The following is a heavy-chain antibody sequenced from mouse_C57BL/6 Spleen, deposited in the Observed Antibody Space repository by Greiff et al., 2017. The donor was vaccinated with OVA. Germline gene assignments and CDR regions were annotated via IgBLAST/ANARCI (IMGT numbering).Heavy chain of an antibody. CDR2: IDPSDSYN. CDR3: ARVQLGHYYFDY. CDR1: GYTFTSYW. J-gene: IGHJ2*01. Sequence: QVQLKQPGAELVMPGASVKLSCKASGYTFTSYWMHWVKQRPGPGLAWIGEIDPSDSYNNYNQKFKGKSTLTVDKSSSTAYMQLSSLTSEYSAVYYCARVQLGHYYFDYWGQGTTLTVSS. D-gene: IGHD4-1*02. V-gene: IGHV1-69*01.